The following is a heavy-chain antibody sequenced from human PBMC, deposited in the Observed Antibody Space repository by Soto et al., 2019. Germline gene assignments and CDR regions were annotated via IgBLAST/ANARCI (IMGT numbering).Heavy chain of an antibody. J-gene: IGHJ3*01. CDR1: GFTFSKFA. D-gene: IGHD4-17*01. Sequence: GGSLRLSCEGSGFTFSKFAMSWVRQAPGKGLEWVSGISASGGSTYYADSVKGRFTISRDNSKNTQSLQMNSLRAEDTALYYCAKDTNGDYVGGFGFSGQGTMVTVSS. CDR3: AKDTNGDYVGGFGF. V-gene: IGHV3-23*01. CDR2: ISASGGST.